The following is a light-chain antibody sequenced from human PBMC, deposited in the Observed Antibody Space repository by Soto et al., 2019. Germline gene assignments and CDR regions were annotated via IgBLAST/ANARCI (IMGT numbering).Light chain of an antibody. CDR2: ATS. J-gene: IGKJ1*01. Sequence: DIQMTQSPSTLSAAVRERVTISCLANQSINYLLAWCQQKPGKVPKLLIYATSGLQSGVPSRFSGSGSGTDFALTVASLQPEDFATYFCQQSYRSLPTFGQGTKVDNK. CDR1: QSINYL. V-gene: IGKV1-39*01. CDR3: QQSYRSLPT.